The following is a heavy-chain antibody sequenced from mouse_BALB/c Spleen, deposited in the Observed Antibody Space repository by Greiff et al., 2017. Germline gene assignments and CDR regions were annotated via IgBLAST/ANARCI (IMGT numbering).Heavy chain of an antibody. CDR2: ISYSGST. J-gene: IGHJ4*01. CDR1: GYSITSDYA. D-gene: IGHD3-1*01. CDR3: AREARAGAMDY. Sequence: EVQLVESGPGLVKPSQSLSLTCTVTGYSITSDYAWNWIRQFPGNKLEWMGYISYSGSTSYNPSLKSRISITRDTSKNQFFLQLNSVTTEDTATYYCAREARAGAMDYWGQGTSVTVSS. V-gene: IGHV3-2*02.